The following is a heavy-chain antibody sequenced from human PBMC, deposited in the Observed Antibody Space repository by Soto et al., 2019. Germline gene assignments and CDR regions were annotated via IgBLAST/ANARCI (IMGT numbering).Heavy chain of an antibody. J-gene: IGHJ3*01. CDR3: AKDRTTMYDAFDV. Sequence: QLLESGGGLVQPGGSLRLSCAASGLTFSNYAMTWVRQAPGMGLEWVSSITGSGGSTYYADSVKGRFTISRDNSKNTLYLQVNSLRAEDAAVYYCAKDRTTMYDAFDVWGQGTMVTVSS. CDR1: GLTFSNYA. V-gene: IGHV3-23*01. CDR2: ITGSGGST.